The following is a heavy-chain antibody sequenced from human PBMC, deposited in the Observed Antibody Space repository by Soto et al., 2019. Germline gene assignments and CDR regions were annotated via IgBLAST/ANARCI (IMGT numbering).Heavy chain of an antibody. CDR1: GGSISSYY. D-gene: IGHD5-12*01. Sequence: SETLSLTCSVSGGSISSYYCSWFRQPPGKGLEWIGHMHYSGNTDYNPSLRSRVTINPDTSKNQFSLQLNSVTPEDTAVYYCARVPNPFRLKIGYEDAYDFWGQGTMVTVSS. J-gene: IGHJ3*01. CDR2: MHYSGNT. V-gene: IGHV4-59*12. CDR3: ARVPNPFRLKIGYEDAYDF.